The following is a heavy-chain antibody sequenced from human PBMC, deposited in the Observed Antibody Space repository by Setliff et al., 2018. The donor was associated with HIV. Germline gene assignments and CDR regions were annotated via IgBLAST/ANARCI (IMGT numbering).Heavy chain of an antibody. V-gene: IGHV4-4*02. CDR3: GGNGYYSIDY. CDR2: IYHSGST. J-gene: IGHJ4*02. Sequence: SETLSLTCAVSGGSISSNWWSWVRQSPGKGLEWMGEIYHSGSTNYNPSLQSRVTISVDKSKSQFSLKLNSVTAADTAVYYCGGNGYYSIDYWGQGTLVT. CDR1: GGSISSNW. D-gene: IGHD3-22*01.